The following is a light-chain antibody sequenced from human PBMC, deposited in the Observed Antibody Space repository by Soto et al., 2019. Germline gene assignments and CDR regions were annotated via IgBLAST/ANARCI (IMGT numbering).Light chain of an antibody. V-gene: IGLV2-14*01. CDR1: SSYVGGYNF. CDR2: EVI. Sequence: QSAMTQPASVSRSPGHSITISFTGTSSYVGGYNFVSWYRQHPDKAPKLMIFEVINRPSGVSNRFSGSKSGNTASLTISLLKAEDEADYYCSSYTSGSTPYVFGTGTKVTVL. CDR3: SSYTSGSTPYV. J-gene: IGLJ1*01.